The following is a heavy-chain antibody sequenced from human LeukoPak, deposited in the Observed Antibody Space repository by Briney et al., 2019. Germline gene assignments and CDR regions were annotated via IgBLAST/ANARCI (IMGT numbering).Heavy chain of an antibody. Sequence: GGSLRLSCAASGFTFSSYAMHWVRQAPGKGLEWVANIKQDGSEKYYVDSVKGRFTISRDNAKNSLYLQMNSLRAEDTAVYYCARDLGYRTTRYFDYWGQGTLVTVSS. CDR1: GFTFSSYA. CDR3: ARDLGYRTTRYFDY. CDR2: IKQDGSEK. V-gene: IGHV3-7*01. J-gene: IGHJ4*02. D-gene: IGHD2-8*01.